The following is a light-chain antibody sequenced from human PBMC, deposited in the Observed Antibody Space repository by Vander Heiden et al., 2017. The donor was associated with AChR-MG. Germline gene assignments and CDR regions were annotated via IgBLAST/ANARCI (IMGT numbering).Light chain of an antibody. V-gene: IGLV2-14*03. Sequence: QSALTQPASVSGSPGQSLTLSCTGTSSDIGGYNYVSWYQQHPGKAPKLIIYDVSNRPSGVSNRFSGSKSGNTASLTISGLQAEDEADYYCNSYTSSSTLVFGGGTKLTVL. CDR2: DVS. CDR3: NSYTSSSTLV. CDR1: SSDIGGYNY. J-gene: IGLJ2*01.